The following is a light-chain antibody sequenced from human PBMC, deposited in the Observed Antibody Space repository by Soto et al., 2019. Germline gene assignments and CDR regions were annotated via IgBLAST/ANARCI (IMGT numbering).Light chain of an antibody. J-gene: IGLJ1*01. CDR3: QSYDSSLSGCV. CDR1: SSNIGAGYD. CDR2: GNS. V-gene: IGLV1-40*01. Sequence: QAVVTQLPSVSGAPGQRVTISCTGSSSNIGAGYDVHWYQQLPGTAPKLLIYGNSNRPSGVPDRFSGSKSGTSASLAITGLQAEDEADYYCQSYDSSLSGCVFGTGTKLTVL.